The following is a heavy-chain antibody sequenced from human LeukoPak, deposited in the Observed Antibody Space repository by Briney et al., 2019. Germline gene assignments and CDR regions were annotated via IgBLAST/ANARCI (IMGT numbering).Heavy chain of an antibody. V-gene: IGHV3-7*01. CDR3: ASSSSHYYYYGMDV. D-gene: IGHD6-13*01. CDR2: IRQDGDTK. CDR1: GFTFSSYW. Sequence: GGSLRLSCAASGFTFSSYWMNWVRQAPGKGLEWVANIRQDGDTKYYVDSVKGRFTISRDNAMNSLYLQMNSLRAEDTAVYYCASSSSHYYYYGMDVWGQGTTVTVSS. J-gene: IGHJ6*02.